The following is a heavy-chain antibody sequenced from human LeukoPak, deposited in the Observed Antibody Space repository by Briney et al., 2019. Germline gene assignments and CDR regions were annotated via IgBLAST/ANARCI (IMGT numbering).Heavy chain of an antibody. CDR3: ASPARIAAAGAHFDY. V-gene: IGHV1-69*06. D-gene: IGHD6-13*01. CDR2: IIPIFGTA. Sequence: SVKVSCKASGGTFSSYAISWVRQAPGQGLEWMEGIIPIFGTANYAQKFQGRVTITADKSTSTAYMELSSLRSEDTAVYYCASPARIAAAGAHFDYWGQGTLVTVSS. CDR1: GGTFSSYA. J-gene: IGHJ4*02.